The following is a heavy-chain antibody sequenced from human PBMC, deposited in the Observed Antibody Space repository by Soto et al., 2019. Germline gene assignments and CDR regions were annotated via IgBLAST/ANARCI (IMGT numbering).Heavy chain of an antibody. V-gene: IGHV4-30-4*08. CDR2: IYFCGST. Sequence: SETLSLTCTVSGGSITSDNYYSTLIRQHPGKGLEWIGYIYFCGSTYCYPSLKGRVTISVDTSKNHFSLKLNSVTAAVTDVYFCVSLRNYIVVSGSFFDYWSQGTLVTVSS. J-gene: IGHJ4*02. D-gene: IGHD6-19*01. CDR3: VSLRNYIVVSGSFFDY. CDR1: GGSITSDNYY.